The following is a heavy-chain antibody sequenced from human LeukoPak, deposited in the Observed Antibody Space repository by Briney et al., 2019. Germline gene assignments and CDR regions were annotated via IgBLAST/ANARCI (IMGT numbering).Heavy chain of an antibody. V-gene: IGHV4-39*07. D-gene: IGHD4-23*01. CDR3: ARGPIRPYGGNSNTFDY. CDR1: GGSISSSSYY. J-gene: IGHJ4*02. CDR2: IYYSGST. Sequence: SETLSPTCTVSGGSISSSSYYWGWIRQPPGKGLEWIGSIYYSGSTYYNPSLKSRVTISVDTSKNQFSLKLSSVTAADTAVYYCARGPIRPYGGNSNTFDYWGQGTLVTVSS.